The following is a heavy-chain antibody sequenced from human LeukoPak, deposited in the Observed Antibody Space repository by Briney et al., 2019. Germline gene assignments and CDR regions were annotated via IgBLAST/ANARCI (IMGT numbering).Heavy chain of an antibody. D-gene: IGHD6-13*01. Sequence: GASVKVSCKASGYTFTGYYMHWVRQAPGQGLEWMGWINPNSSGTNYAQKFQGRVTMTRDTSISTAYMELSRLRSDDTAVYYCARDYQGYSSSQTFDYWGQGTLVTVSS. V-gene: IGHV1-2*02. CDR3: ARDYQGYSSSQTFDY. CDR2: INPNSSGT. J-gene: IGHJ4*02. CDR1: GYTFTGYY.